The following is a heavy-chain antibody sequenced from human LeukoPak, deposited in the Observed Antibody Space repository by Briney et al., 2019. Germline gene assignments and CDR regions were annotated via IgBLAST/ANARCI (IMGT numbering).Heavy chain of an antibody. CDR2: DYYSGST. CDR1: GGSIRSRSYY. D-gene: IGHD1-26*01. V-gene: IGHV4-39*07. CDR3: ARVYSGSYVLID. J-gene: IGHJ4*02. Sequence: SETLSLTCTVSGGSIRSRSYYWGWFRQTPGKGLEWIGTDYYSGSTYYNPSLKSRVTISVDTSKNQFYLKLSIVTAADTAVYYCARVYSGSYVLIDWGQGSLVTVSS.